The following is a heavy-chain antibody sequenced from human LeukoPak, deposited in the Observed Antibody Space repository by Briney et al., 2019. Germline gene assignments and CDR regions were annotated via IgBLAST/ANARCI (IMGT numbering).Heavy chain of an antibody. D-gene: IGHD6-19*01. J-gene: IGHJ4*02. Sequence: SETLSLTCTVSGGSISSSSYYWGWIRQPPGKGLEWIGGIYYTGSTYYNPSLKSRVTISVDTSKNQFSLKLSSVTAADTAVYYCARRAYTSGWYGEGYYFDYWGQGTLVTVSS. CDR2: IYYTGST. CDR3: ARRAYTSGWYGEGYYFDY. V-gene: IGHV4-39*01. CDR1: GGSISSSSYY.